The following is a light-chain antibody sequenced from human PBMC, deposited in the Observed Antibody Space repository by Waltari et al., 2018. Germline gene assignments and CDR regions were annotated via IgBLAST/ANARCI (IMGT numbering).Light chain of an antibody. J-gene: IGLJ2*01. CDR3: AAWDDSLNVVL. V-gene: IGLV1-44*01. CDR2: TNN. CDR1: SSNIGSNT. Sequence: QSVLTQPPSASGTPGQRVTISCSGGSSNIGSNTVNWYQQLPGTAPKLLIYTNNQRPSGVPDRFSGSKSGTSASLAISGLQSEDEADYYCAAWDDSLNVVLFGGGTKLTVL.